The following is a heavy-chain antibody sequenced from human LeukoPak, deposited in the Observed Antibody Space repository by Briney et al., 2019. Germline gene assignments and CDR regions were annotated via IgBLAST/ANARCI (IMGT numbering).Heavy chain of an antibody. J-gene: IGHJ4*02. CDR3: ARDQEGYCSSTSCSLSYYFDY. Sequence: ASVKVSCKASGYTFTSYAMNWVRQAPGQGLEWMGWINTNTGNPTYAQGFTGRFVFSLDTSVSTAYLQICSLKAEDTDVYYCARDQEGYCSSTSCSLSYYFDYWGQGTLVTVSS. CDR2: INTNTGNP. D-gene: IGHD2-2*01. V-gene: IGHV7-4-1*01. CDR1: GYTFTSYA.